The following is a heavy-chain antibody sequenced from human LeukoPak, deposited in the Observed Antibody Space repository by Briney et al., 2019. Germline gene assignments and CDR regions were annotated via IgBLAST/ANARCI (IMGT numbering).Heavy chain of an antibody. CDR2: IYYSGST. J-gene: IGHJ5*02. V-gene: IGHV4-59*08. CDR1: GGSISSNY. CDR3: ARHTDYGGNSRWFDP. Sequence: SETLSLTCIVSGGSISSNYWSWFRQSPGKGLEWIGYIYYSGSTNYNPSLKSRVTMLVDPSKTQFSLKLSSVTAADAAVYYCARHTDYGGNSRWFDPWGQGILVSVSS. D-gene: IGHD4-23*01.